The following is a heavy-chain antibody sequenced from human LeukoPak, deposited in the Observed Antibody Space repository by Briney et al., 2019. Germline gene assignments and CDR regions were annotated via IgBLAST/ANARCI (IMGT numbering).Heavy chain of an antibody. CDR1: GGSISSYY. V-gene: IGHV4-59*01. CDR2: VYYSGST. CDR3: ARANIYYDILTGYHRNGMDV. Sequence: SETLSLTCTVSGGSISSYYWSWIRQPPGKGLEWIGYVYYSGSTNYNPSLKSRVTISVDTSKNQFSLKLSSVTAADTAVYYCARANIYYDILTGYHRNGMDVWGQGTTVTVSS. J-gene: IGHJ6*02. D-gene: IGHD3-9*01.